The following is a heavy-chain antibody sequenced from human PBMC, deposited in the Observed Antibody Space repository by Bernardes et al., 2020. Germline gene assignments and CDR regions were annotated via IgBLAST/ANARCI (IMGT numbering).Heavy chain of an antibody. V-gene: IGHV4-59*01. J-gene: IGHJ4*02. Sequence: SETLSLTCTVSGGSISSYYWSWIRQPPGKGLEWIGFIYYSGSNNYNPSLKSRVTIPVDTSKNQFSLKLRSVTDADTAAFYCSRALHPYATFDYWGQGTRVSV. CDR1: GGSISSYY. D-gene: IGHD4-17*01. CDR3: SRALHPYATFDY. CDR2: IYYSGSN.